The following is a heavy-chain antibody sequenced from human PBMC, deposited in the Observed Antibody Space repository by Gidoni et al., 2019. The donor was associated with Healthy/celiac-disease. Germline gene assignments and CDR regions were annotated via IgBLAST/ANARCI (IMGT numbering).Heavy chain of an antibody. J-gene: IGHJ4*02. CDR1: GFTFSSYG. CDR3: ARGGSWMNFDY. D-gene: IGHD6-13*01. CDR2: IWYDGSNK. Sequence: QVQLVESGGGVVQPGRSLRLSCAASGFTFSSYGMHWVRQAPGKGLEWVAVIWYDGSNKYYADSVKGRFTISRDNSKNTLYLQMNSLRAEDTAVYYCARGGSWMNFDYWGQGTLVTVSS. V-gene: IGHV3-33*01.